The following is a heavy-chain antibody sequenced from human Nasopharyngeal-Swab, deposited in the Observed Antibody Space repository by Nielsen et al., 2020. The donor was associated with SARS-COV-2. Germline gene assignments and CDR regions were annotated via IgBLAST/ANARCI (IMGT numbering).Heavy chain of an antibody. J-gene: IGHJ3*02. Sequence: GESLKISCAASGFTFSSYAMHWVRQAPGKGLEWVAVISYDGINKYYADSVKGRFTISRDNSKNTLYLHMNSLRAEDTAVYYCARSVGSFYGQGAFDIWGQGTMVTVSS. V-gene: IGHV3-30-3*01. D-gene: IGHD1-26*01. CDR3: ARSVGSFYGQGAFDI. CDR2: ISYDGINK. CDR1: GFTFSSYA.